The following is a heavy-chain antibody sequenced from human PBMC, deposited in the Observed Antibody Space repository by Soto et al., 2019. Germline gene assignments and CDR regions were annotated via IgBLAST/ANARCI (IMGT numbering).Heavy chain of an antibody. Sequence: TSETLSLTCTVSGGSMGTFYWSWIRQPPGKGLEWIGYVYYTGSTNYNPSLKSPVTISVDTSKNQFTLQLSSVTAADTAVYYCARQGYNILTGYSYFDYWGQGILVTVSS. D-gene: IGHD3-9*01. CDR2: VYYTGST. CDR1: GGSMGTFY. CDR3: ARQGYNILTGYSYFDY. J-gene: IGHJ4*02. V-gene: IGHV4-59*08.